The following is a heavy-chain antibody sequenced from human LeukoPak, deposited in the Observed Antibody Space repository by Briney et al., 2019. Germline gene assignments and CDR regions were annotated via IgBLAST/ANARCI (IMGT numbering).Heavy chain of an antibody. CDR3: ASATVRGDYDAFDI. CDR1: GFTFSSYA. CDR2: ISYDGSNK. Sequence: GGSLRLSCAASGFTFSSYAMRWVRQAPGKGLEWVAVISYDGSNKYYADSVKGRFTFSRDNSKNTLYLQMNSLRAEDTAVYYCASATVRGDYDAFDIWGQGTMVTVSS. J-gene: IGHJ3*02. D-gene: IGHD3-10*01. V-gene: IGHV3-30-3*01.